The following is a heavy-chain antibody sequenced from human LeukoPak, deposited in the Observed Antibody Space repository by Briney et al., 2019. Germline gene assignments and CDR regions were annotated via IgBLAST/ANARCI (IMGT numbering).Heavy chain of an antibody. J-gene: IGHJ4*02. CDR2: IYHSVTT. Sequence: SETLSLTCTVSGLSISANSWSWIRQPPGKGLEWIGYIYHSVTTNSNPSLTSPVTISVDTSKNQLSLKLSSATAADTAVYYCARGARSSDYWGQGTLVTVSS. V-gene: IGHV4-59*13. CDR1: GLSISANS. CDR3: ARGARSSDY. D-gene: IGHD3-10*01.